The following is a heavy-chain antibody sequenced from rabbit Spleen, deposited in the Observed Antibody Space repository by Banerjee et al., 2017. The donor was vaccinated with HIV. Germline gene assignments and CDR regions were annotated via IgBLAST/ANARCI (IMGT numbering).Heavy chain of an antibody. J-gene: IGHJ4*01. CDR1: GVSFSTNSY. CDR3: ARDPYAGGGDVWAL. Sequence: QEQLEESGGDLVKPGASLTLTCTASGVSFSTNSYMCWVRQAPGKGLEWIACIEGGSSGSSYYASWAKGRFTISKTSSTTVTLQVTSLTAADTATYFCARDPYAGGGDVWALWGQGTLVTVS. V-gene: IGHV1S45*01. D-gene: IGHD4-2*01. CDR2: IEGGSSGSS.